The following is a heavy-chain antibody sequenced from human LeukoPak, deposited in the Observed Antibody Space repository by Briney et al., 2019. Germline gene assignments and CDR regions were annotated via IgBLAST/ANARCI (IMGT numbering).Heavy chain of an antibody. Sequence: HPGGSLRLSCAASGFTFDNYAMHWVRQAPGKGLEWLSNISWNSCYIGYADSVKGRFIISRDNAKKSLDLQMNSLRAEDTAFYYCAKVRGTYSSGYFFDYWGQGTLVTVSS. D-gene: IGHD6-19*01. J-gene: IGHJ4*02. CDR1: GFTFDNYA. V-gene: IGHV3-9*01. CDR3: AKVRGTYSSGYFFDY. CDR2: ISWNSCYI.